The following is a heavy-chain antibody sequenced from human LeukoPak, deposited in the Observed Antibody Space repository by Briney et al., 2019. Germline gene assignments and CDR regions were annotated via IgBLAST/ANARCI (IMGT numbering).Heavy chain of an antibody. CDR1: GFTFDDYT. Sequence: PGGSLRLSCAASGFTFDDYTMHWVRQAPGKGLEWVSLISWDGGSTYYADSVKGRFTISRDNSKNSLYLQMNSLRTEDTALYYCAKGEAGGLFDWYGRPFCDYWGQGTLVTVSS. J-gene: IGHJ4*02. V-gene: IGHV3-43*01. D-gene: IGHD3-9*01. CDR3: AKGEAGGLFDWYGRPFCDY. CDR2: ISWDGGST.